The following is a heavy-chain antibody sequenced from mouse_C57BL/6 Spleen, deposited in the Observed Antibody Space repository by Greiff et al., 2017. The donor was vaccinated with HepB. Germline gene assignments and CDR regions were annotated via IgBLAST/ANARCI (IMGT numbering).Heavy chain of an antibody. CDR1: GYSITSGYD. Sequence: EVKLMESGPGMVKPSQSLSLTCTVTGYSITSGYDWHWIRHFPGNKLEWMGYISYSGSTNYNPSLKSRISITHDTSKNHFFLKLNSVTTEDTATYYCAREGRYYGSSYAYWYFDVWGTGTTVTVSS. D-gene: IGHD1-1*01. CDR2: ISYSGST. J-gene: IGHJ1*03. V-gene: IGHV3-1*01. CDR3: AREGRYYGSSYAYWYFDV.